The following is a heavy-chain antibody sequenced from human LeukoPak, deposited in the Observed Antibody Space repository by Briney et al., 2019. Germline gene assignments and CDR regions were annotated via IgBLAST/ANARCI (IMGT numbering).Heavy chain of an antibody. D-gene: IGHD3-10*01. CDR1: GFTFSSYG. CDR2: ISYDGSNK. J-gene: IGHJ6*02. V-gene: IGHV3-30*18. Sequence: GGSLRLSCAASGFTFSSYGMHWVRQAPGKWLEWVAVISYDGSNKYYADSVKGRFTISRDNSKNTLYLQMNSLRAEDTAVYYCAKAMAPYYYYGMDVWGQGTTVTVSS. CDR3: AKAMAPYYYYGMDV.